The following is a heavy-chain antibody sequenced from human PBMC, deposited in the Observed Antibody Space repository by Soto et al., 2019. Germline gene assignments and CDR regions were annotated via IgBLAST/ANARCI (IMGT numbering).Heavy chain of an antibody. CDR1: GGSISSGGYY. CDR3: ARDQEEWFGESFYYHYGMDV. CDR2: IYYSGST. Sequence: SETLSLPCTVSGGSISSGGYYWSWIRQHPGKGLEWIGYIYYSGSTYYNPSLKSRVTISVDTSKNQFSLKLSSVTAADTAVYYCARDQEEWFGESFYYHYGMDVWGQGTTVTVSS. D-gene: IGHD3-10*01. V-gene: IGHV4-31*03. J-gene: IGHJ6*02.